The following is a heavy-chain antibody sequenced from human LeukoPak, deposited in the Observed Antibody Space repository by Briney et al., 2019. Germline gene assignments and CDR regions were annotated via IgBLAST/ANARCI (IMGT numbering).Heavy chain of an antibody. D-gene: IGHD6-19*01. CDR1: GYTFTSYY. V-gene: IGHV1-46*03. CDR2: INPSGGST. CDR3: AREREAWLVRGWFDP. Sequence: ASVKVSCKXSGYTFTSYYMHWVRQAPGQGLEWMGIINPSGGSTSYSQKFQGRVTMTRDTSTGTVYMELSSLRSEDTAVYYCAREREAWLVRGWFDPWGQGTLVTVSS. J-gene: IGHJ5*02.